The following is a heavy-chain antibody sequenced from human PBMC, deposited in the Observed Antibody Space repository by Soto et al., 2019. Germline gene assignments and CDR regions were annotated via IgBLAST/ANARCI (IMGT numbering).Heavy chain of an antibody. CDR3: ARAVTIPRHAFDI. V-gene: IGHV3-53*01. Sequence: GGSLRLSCXASGFTVSSNYRSWVRQAPGKGLEWVSVIYSGGSTYYADSVKGRFTISRDNSKNTLYLQMNSLRAEDTAVYYCARAVTIPRHAFDIWGQGTMVTVSS. CDR1: GFTVSSNY. D-gene: IGHD3-3*01. CDR2: IYSGGST. J-gene: IGHJ3*02.